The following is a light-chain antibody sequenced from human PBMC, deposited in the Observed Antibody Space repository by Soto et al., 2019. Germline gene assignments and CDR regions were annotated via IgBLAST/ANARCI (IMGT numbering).Light chain of an antibody. Sequence: QAVVTQPPSVSGTPGQRVTISCSGSSSNIGSSYVYWYQQLPGTAPKLLIYRNNQWPSGVPDRFSGSKAGTSASLVISGLRSEDEADYYCSAWDESLSGWVFGGGTKLTVL. CDR2: RNN. CDR1: SSNIGSSY. V-gene: IGLV1-47*01. CDR3: SAWDESLSGWV. J-gene: IGLJ3*02.